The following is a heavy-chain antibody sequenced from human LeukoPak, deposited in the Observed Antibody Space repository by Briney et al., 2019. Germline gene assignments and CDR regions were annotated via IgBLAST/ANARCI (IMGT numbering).Heavy chain of an antibody. V-gene: IGHV3-23*01. CDR1: GFTFSSYA. J-gene: IGHJ3*02. Sequence: GGSLRLSCAASGFTFSSYAMSWVRQAPGKGLEWVSGISGSGGSTYYADSVKGRFTISRDNSKNTLHLQMRSLRAEDTAVYYCATHRNREPWELLFAFDIWGQGTMVTVSS. D-gene: IGHD1-26*01. CDR3: ATHRNREPWELLFAFDI. CDR2: ISGSGGST.